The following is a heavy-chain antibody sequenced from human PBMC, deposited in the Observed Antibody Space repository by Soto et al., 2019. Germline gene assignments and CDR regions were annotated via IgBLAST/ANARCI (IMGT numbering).Heavy chain of an antibody. CDR2: ISGSGVRT. Sequence: EVQVMESGGGLVQPGGSLRLSCVASGISFNRYAMSWVRQAPGKGLEWVSGISGSGVRTYYADSVKGRFIISRDNFKNMVSLQLNSLRTDDTAVYYCAKSLEDLPRGTDYWGRGTLVTVSS. D-gene: IGHD3-16*01. V-gene: IGHV3-23*01. CDR1: GISFNRYA. CDR3: AKSLEDLPRGTDY. J-gene: IGHJ4*02.